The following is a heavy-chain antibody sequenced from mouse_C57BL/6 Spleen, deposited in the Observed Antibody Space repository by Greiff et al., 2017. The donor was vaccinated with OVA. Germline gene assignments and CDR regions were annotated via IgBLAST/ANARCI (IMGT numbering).Heavy chain of an antibody. Sequence: EVKLMESGGGLVKPGGSLKLSCAASGFTFSDYGMHWVRQAPEKGLEWVAYISSGSSTIYYADTVKGRFTISRDNAKKTLFLQTTSLRSEDTAMYDGARNYYGSSYWYCDVWGTGTTVTVSS. D-gene: IGHD1-1*01. J-gene: IGHJ1*03. V-gene: IGHV5-17*01. CDR3: ARNYYGSSYWYCDV. CDR2: ISSGSSTI. CDR1: GFTFSDYG.